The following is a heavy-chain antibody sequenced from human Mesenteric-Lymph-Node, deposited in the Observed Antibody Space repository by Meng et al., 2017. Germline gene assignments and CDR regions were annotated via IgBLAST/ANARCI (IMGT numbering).Heavy chain of an antibody. J-gene: IGHJ4*02. CDR2: IYSGGST. D-gene: IGHD3-16*01. CDR1: DSPSVNYC. V-gene: IGHV3-53*01. Sequence: GESLRSPVQPLDSPSVNYCMQWICRAPGKGLEWFSIIYSGGSTYYTDSVKGRFTISRDDSKNALYLQMNNLRAEDTAVYYCARGNPDGHVWGSLDYWGQGALVTVSS. CDR3: ARGNPDGHVWGSLDY.